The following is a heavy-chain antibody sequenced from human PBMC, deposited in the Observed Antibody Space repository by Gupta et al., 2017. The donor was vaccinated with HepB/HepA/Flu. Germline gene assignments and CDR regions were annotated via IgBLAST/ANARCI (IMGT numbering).Heavy chain of an antibody. Sequence: QLQLQESGPRLVKPSETLSLTCTVSGGSVTIATHYWGWVRQPPGKGLEWIGSISYTGTTYYNPALKSRVTLSVDTAKNQFSLKVASVAAADTAVYYWARRKGSGTYYFDYWGQGTPVTVSS. V-gene: IGHV4-39*01. J-gene: IGHJ4*02. D-gene: IGHD3-10*01. CDR2: ISYTGTT. CDR3: ARRKGSGTYYFDY. CDR1: GGSVTIATHY.